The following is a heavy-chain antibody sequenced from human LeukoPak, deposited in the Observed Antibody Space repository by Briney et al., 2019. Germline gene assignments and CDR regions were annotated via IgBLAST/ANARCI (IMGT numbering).Heavy chain of an antibody. CDR1: GFTFSSYW. Sequence: PGGSLRLSCAASGFTFSSYWMSWIRQAPGKGLEWIGSIYYHGSTYYNPSLKSRVTISIDTSKNQFSLKLNSVTAAGTAVYYCARVGSSGWPLYYYYYMDVWGKGTTVTVSS. CDR3: ARVGSSGWPLYYYYYMDV. J-gene: IGHJ6*03. CDR2: IYYHGST. D-gene: IGHD6-19*01. V-gene: IGHV4-59*01.